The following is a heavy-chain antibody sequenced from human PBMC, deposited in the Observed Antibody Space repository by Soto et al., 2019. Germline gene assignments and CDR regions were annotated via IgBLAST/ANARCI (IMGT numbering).Heavy chain of an antibody. D-gene: IGHD1-26*01. Sequence: EVQLVESGGGLVQPGESLRLSCAASGFTFSSYSVNWVRQAPGKGLEWVSYISSSSSMINYADSVKGRFTISRDNAKNSLYLQMKSLRDEDTDVYYCATLGGIGLTTTRYGMDVWGQRTTVTVSS. CDR3: ATLGGIGLTTTRYGMDV. J-gene: IGHJ6*02. CDR2: ISSSSSMI. V-gene: IGHV3-48*02. CDR1: GFTFSSYS.